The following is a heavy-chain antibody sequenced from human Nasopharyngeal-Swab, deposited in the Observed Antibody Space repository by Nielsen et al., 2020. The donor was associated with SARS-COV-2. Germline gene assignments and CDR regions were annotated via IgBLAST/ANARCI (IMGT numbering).Heavy chain of an antibody. Sequence: GESLKISCAASGFTFNSHGMHWVRQAPGKGLEWVAVISFDGSKKYYAGSVKGRFTISRDSSKNTLYLQMNSLRAEDTAVYYCARDTSVDIVLLYYGMDVWGQGTTVTVSS. D-gene: IGHD5-12*01. J-gene: IGHJ6*02. CDR3: ARDTSVDIVLLYYGMDV. CDR2: ISFDGSKK. CDR1: GFTFNSHG. V-gene: IGHV3-30*03.